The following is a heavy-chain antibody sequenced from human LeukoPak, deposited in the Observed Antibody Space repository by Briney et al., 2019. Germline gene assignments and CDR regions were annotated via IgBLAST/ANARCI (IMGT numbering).Heavy chain of an antibody. D-gene: IGHD2-2*01. CDR3: ASGSIVVVPAAPGDYYYYGMDV. J-gene: IGHJ6*02. V-gene: IGHV4-59*01. CDR1: GGSISSYY. CDR2: IYYSGST. Sequence: SETPSLTCTVSGGSISSYYWSWIRQPPGKGLEWIGYIYYSGSTNYNPSLKSRVTISVDTSKNQFSLKLSSVTAADTAVYYCASGSIVVVPAAPGDYYYYGMDVWGQGTTVTVSS.